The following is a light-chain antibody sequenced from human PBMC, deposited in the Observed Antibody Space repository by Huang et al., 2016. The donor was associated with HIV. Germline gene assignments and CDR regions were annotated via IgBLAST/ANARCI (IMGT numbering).Light chain of an antibody. Sequence: DIQMTQSPDYLSASVGDTVTITCRADHAIVGYLNWYQQRPGKAPNLLIFAASNLRGGVTSRFSGSGSVTDFTLTITNLQPEDSATYYCQQTYIVPPTFGQGTKVEVK. CDR1: HAIVGY. CDR2: AAS. V-gene: IGKV1-39*01. J-gene: IGKJ1*01. CDR3: QQTYIVPPT.